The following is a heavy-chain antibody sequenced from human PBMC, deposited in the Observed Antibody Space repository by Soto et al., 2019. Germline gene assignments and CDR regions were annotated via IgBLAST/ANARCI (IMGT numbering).Heavy chain of an antibody. V-gene: IGHV4-30-4*01. CDR2: IYYSGNT. J-gene: IGHJ4*02. D-gene: IGHD3-22*01. Sequence: PSETLSLTCSVSGGSTSSGYYYWSWIRQPPGKGLEWIGNIYYSGNTYYNPSLKSRLIISIDTSKNQFSLKVGSVTAADTSVYFGAREDGHSTGATDSWGQGTLVTVSS. CDR1: GGSTSSGYYY. CDR3: AREDGHSTGATDS.